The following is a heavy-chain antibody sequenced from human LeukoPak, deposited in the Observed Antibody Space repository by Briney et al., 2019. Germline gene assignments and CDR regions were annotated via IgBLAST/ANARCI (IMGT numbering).Heavy chain of an antibody. D-gene: IGHD6-6*01. CDR1: GYTFTSYG. J-gene: IGHJ4*02. CDR3: ARVSPRIAARGYYFDY. CDR2: ISAYNGNT. V-gene: IGHV1-18*01. Sequence: ASVKVSCKASGYTFTSYGISWVRQAPGQGLEWMGWISAYNGNTNYAQKLQGRVTMTTDTSTSTAYMELRSLRSDDTAVYYCARVSPRIAARGYYFDYWGQGTLVTVSS.